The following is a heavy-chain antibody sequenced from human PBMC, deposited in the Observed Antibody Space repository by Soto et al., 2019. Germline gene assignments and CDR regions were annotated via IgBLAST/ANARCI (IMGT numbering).Heavy chain of an antibody. D-gene: IGHD6-19*01. V-gene: IGHV3-11*06. Sequence: GGSLRLSCAASGFTFSDYYMSWIRQAPGKGLEWVSYISSSSSYTNYADSVKGRFTISRDNAKNSLYLQMNSLRAEDTAVYYCARVKAVAFGMDVWGQGTTVTVLL. J-gene: IGHJ6*02. CDR3: ARVKAVAFGMDV. CDR2: ISSSSSYT. CDR1: GFTFSDYY.